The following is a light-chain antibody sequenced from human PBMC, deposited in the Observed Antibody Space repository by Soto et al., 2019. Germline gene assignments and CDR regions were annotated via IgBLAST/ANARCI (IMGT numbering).Light chain of an antibody. CDR2: GAS. Sequence: EIVLTQSPGALSLSPGERATLSCRASQTVSDNYLAWYQQKPGQAPRLLIYGASTRATGIPDRFSGSGSGRDFTLTISRLEPEDVAVYYCQQYGGSPRVSFGGGTKVEIK. CDR1: QTVSDNY. J-gene: IGKJ4*01. V-gene: IGKV3-20*01. CDR3: QQYGGSPRVS.